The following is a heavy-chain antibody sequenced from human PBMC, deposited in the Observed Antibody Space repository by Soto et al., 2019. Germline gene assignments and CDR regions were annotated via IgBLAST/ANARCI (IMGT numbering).Heavy chain of an antibody. V-gene: IGHV1-2*04. Sequence: GASVKVSCKASGYTFTGYYMHWVRQAPGQGLEWMGWINPNSGDTNYAQKFQGWVTMTRDTSISTAYMELSRLRSDDTAVYYCARGANWNYLKQYYYYGMDVWGQGTTVTVSS. D-gene: IGHD1-7*01. J-gene: IGHJ6*02. CDR2: INPNSGDT. CDR1: GYTFTGYY. CDR3: ARGANWNYLKQYYYYGMDV.